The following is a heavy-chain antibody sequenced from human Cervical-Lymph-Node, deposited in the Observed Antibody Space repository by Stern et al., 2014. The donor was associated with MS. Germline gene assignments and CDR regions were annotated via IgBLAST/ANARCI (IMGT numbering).Heavy chain of an antibody. CDR1: GGSISSYY. J-gene: IGHJ4*02. CDR3: ARGGEWDYFDY. V-gene: IGHV4-59*01. Sequence: QVQLQESGPGLVKPSETLSLTCTVSGGSISSYYWSWIRQPPGKGLEWIGYIYYSGSTNYNPSLKSRVTISVDTSKNQFSLKLSSVTAADTAVYYCARGGEWDYFDYWGQGTLVTVSS. CDR2: IYYSGST. D-gene: IGHD1-26*01.